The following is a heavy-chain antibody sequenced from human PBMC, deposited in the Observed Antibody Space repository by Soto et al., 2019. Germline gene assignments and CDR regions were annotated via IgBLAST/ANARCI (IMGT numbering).Heavy chain of an antibody. D-gene: IGHD3-22*01. CDR3: ARDNPYYYDPTPDAFDI. CDR2: IWYDGSNK. Sequence: QVQLVESGGGMVQPGRSLRRSCAASGFTFSSYGMHWVRQAPGKGLEWVAVIWYDGSNKYYADSVKGRFTISRDNSKNTLYLQMNSLRAEDTAVYYCARDNPYYYDPTPDAFDIWGQGTMVTVSS. V-gene: IGHV3-33*01. CDR1: GFTFSSYG. J-gene: IGHJ3*02.